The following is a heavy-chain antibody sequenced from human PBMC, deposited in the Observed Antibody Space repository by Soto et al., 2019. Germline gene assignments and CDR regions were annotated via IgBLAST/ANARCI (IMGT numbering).Heavy chain of an antibody. J-gene: IGHJ4*02. D-gene: IGHD6-6*01. CDR3: VGVGGLAARTFDY. V-gene: IGHV4-59*01. Sequence: SETLSLTCTVSGGSISDFYWSWIRQPPGKGLEWIGYIYYSGSPNYNPSLKSRVAISVDTSKNQFSLNLRSMSPADTAVYYCVGVGGLAARTFDYWGPGTLVTVSS. CDR1: GGSISDFY. CDR2: IYYSGSP.